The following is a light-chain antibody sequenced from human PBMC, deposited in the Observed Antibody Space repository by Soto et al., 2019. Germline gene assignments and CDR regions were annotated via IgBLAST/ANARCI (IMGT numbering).Light chain of an antibody. V-gene: IGKV3-15*01. J-gene: IGKJ1*01. Sequence: EIVMMQSPATLSVSPGERATLSCRASQSVSSDLAWYQQKPGQAPRLLIYAASTRATGIPARFSGSGSGTEFTLTISSPQSEDFALYFCQQYNSWPPRWTFGQGTKVEIK. CDR3: QQYNSWPPRWT. CDR2: AAS. CDR1: QSVSSD.